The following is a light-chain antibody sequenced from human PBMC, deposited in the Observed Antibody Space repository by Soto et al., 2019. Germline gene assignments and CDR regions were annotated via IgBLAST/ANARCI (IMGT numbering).Light chain of an antibody. Sequence: DVRMTQSPSSLSASVGDTITITCRASQTISTYLNWFQQKSGESPRLLIYGASTLHDGVPSRFSGSGSGADFTLTISGLQPEDFATYHCQHYNSFSRTFGQGTKVEV. J-gene: IGKJ1*01. CDR2: GAS. CDR1: QTISTY. CDR3: QHYNSFSRT. V-gene: IGKV1-39*01.